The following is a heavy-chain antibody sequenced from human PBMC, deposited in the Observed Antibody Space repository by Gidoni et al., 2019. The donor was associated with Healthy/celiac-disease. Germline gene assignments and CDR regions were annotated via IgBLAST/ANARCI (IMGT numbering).Heavy chain of an antibody. D-gene: IGHD3-22*01. CDR1: GYTFTSYG. J-gene: IGHJ6*02. Sequence: QVQLVQSGAEVKKPGASVKVSCKASGYTFTSYGISWVRQAPGQGLEWMGWISAYNGNTNYAQKLQGRVTMTTDTSTSTAYMELRSLRSDDTAVYYCARDQYYYDSSGYFRQYYYYYYGMDVWGQGTTVTVSS. CDR3: ARDQYYYDSSGYFRQYYYYYYGMDV. V-gene: IGHV1-18*04. CDR2: ISAYNGNT.